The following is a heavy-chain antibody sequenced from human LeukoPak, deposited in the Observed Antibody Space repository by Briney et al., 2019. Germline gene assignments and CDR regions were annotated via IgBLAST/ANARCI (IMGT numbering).Heavy chain of an antibody. CDR1: GGSINSGAHF. CDR3: ARDGGGSTYGGDYYYSMDV. D-gene: IGHD5-18*01. Sequence: PSETLSLTCTVSGGSINSGAHFWSWIRQHPGKGLEWIGYIYYSGSTHYNPSLKRRISMSVDASKNQFSLKLTSVTAADTAVYYCARDGGGSTYGGDYYYSMDVWDKGTTVTVSS. J-gene: IGHJ6*03. CDR2: IYYSGST. V-gene: IGHV4-31*03.